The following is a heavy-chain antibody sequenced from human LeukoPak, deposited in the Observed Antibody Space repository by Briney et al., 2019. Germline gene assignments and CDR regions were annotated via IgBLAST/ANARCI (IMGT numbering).Heavy chain of an antibody. D-gene: IGHD3-16*01. Sequence: GGSLRLSCVASGFSFSGYGMSWVRQAPGKGLEWVSAIGGSGGNIHYADSVKGRFTISRDNSKNTLYLEMNSLRAEDTAVYYCARDQGGGTFDIWGQGTMVTVSS. V-gene: IGHV3-23*01. J-gene: IGHJ3*02. CDR2: IGGSGGNI. CDR3: ARDQGGGTFDI. CDR1: GFSFSGYG.